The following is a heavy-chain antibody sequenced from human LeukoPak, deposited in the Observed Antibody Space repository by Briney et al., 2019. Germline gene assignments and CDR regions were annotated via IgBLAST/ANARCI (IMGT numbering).Heavy chain of an antibody. CDR3: ARTDLYYDILTGYPAGLDY. CDR1: GGSISSSSYY. Sequence: PSETLSLTRTVSGGSISSSSYYWGWIRQPPGKGLEWIGSIYHSGSTYYNPSLKSRVTISVDTSKNQFSLKLSSVTAADTAVYYCARTDLYYDILTGYPAGLDYWSQGTLVTVSS. J-gene: IGHJ4*02. D-gene: IGHD3-9*01. V-gene: IGHV4-39*07. CDR2: IYHSGST.